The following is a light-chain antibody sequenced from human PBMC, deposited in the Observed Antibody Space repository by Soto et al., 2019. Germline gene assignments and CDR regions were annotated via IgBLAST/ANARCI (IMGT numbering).Light chain of an antibody. CDR1: TGTVTSGHY. Sequence: QAVVTQEPSLTVSPGGTVTLTCGSNTGTVTSGHYPYWFQQKPGQAPRTLIHDTSNTHSWTPARFSGSLLGGKAALTLSGAQPEDEAEYYCLLSYSGARIFGGGTKLTDL. J-gene: IGLJ2*01. CDR3: LLSYSGARI. V-gene: IGLV7-46*01. CDR2: DTS.